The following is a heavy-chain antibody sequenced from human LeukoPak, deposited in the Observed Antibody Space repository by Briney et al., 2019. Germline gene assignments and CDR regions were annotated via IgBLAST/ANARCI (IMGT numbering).Heavy chain of an antibody. CDR1: GYTFTSYA. J-gene: IGHJ4*02. CDR2: INTGNGNT. Sequence: ASVTVSCTASGYTFTSYAMHWVRQAPGQRLECMGWINTGNGNTKYSQKFQGRVTITRDTSASTAFMDLSSLRSEDTAVYYCARNTETAIPLPYYFDYWGQGTLVTVSS. V-gene: IGHV1-3*04. CDR3: ARNTETAIPLPYYFDY. D-gene: IGHD2-21*02.